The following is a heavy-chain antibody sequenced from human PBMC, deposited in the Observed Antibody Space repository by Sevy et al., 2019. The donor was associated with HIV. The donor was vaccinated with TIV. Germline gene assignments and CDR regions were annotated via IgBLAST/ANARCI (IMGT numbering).Heavy chain of an antibody. CDR3: ARDSWSGYYSFYYYYYGMDV. CDR1: GYTFTSYY. J-gene: IGHJ6*02. D-gene: IGHD3-3*01. Sequence: ASVKVSCKASGYTFTSYYMHWVRQAPGQGLEWMGIINPSGGSTSYAQKFQGRVTMTRDTSTSTVYMELSSLRSEDTAVYYCARDSWSGYYSFYYYYYGMDVWAKGPRSPSP. CDR2: INPSGGST. V-gene: IGHV1-46*03.